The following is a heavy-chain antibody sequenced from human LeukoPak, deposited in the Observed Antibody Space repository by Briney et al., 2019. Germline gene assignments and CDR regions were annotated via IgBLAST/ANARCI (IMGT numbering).Heavy chain of an antibody. CDR3: AREAGDIVVVPAAVFDY. CDR2: ISYDGSNK. J-gene: IGHJ4*02. V-gene: IGHV3-30-3*01. Sequence: GSLRLSCAASGFTFSSYAMHWVRQAPGKGLEWVAVISYDGSNKYYADSVKGRFTISRDNSKNTLYLQMNSLRAEDTAVYYCAREAGDIVVVPAAVFDYWGQGTLVTVSS. D-gene: IGHD2-2*01. CDR1: GFTFSSYA.